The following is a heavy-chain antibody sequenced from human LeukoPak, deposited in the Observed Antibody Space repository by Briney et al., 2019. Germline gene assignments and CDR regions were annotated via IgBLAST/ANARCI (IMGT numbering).Heavy chain of an antibody. D-gene: IGHD3-22*01. Sequence: GGSLRLSYAASGFTFSSYAMSWVRQAPGKGLEWVSAISGSGGSTYYADSVKGRLTISRDNSKNTLYLQMNSLRAEDTAVYYCAKGIVVVITVAHAFDIWGQGTMVTVSS. CDR1: GFTFSSYA. CDR3: AKGIVVVITVAHAFDI. CDR2: ISGSGGST. V-gene: IGHV3-23*01. J-gene: IGHJ3*02.